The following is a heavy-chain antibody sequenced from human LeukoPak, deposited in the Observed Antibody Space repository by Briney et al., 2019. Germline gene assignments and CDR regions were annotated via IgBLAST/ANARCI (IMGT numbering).Heavy chain of an antibody. D-gene: IGHD3-22*01. J-gene: IGHJ4*02. V-gene: IGHV1-18*01. Sequence: APVKVSCKASGYTFTNYGISWVRQAPGQGLEWMGWINTYNGNTNYAQKFQGRVTTTTDTSTSTAYMELRSLRSDDTAVYYCARVVLDHYYDSSGYLGTLDYWGQGTLVTVSS. CDR1: GYTFTNYG. CDR3: ARVVLDHYYDSSGYLGTLDY. CDR2: INTYNGNT.